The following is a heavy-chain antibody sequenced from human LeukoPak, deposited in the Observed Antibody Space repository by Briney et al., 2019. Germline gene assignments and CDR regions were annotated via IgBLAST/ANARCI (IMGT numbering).Heavy chain of an antibody. V-gene: IGHV3-73*01. CDR2: IRTKANNYAT. D-gene: IGHD3-10*01. CDR3: ARPSQYGSGTDYYFDS. J-gene: IGHJ4*02. CDR1: GFMFSGSP. Sequence: PGGSLRPSCAASGFMFSGSPMHWVRQASGKGLEWVGHIRTKANNYATIYAASVKGRFTISRDDSKNTAYLQMNSLKTEDTAVYYCARPSQYGSGTDYYFDSWGQGTLVTVSS.